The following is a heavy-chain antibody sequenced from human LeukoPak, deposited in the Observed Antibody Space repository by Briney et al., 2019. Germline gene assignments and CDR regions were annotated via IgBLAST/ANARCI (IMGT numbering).Heavy chain of an antibody. Sequence: ASVKVSCKASGYSFTTYALHWVRQAPGQRPEWMGWITPGNGNTKYSQKFQGRVAITRDTTASTASLDLSSLRSEDTAVYYCAREALSSTWSFDNWGQGTLVTVSS. V-gene: IGHV1-3*01. CDR1: GYSFTTYA. D-gene: IGHD6-13*01. CDR3: AREALSSTWSFDN. CDR2: ITPGNGNT. J-gene: IGHJ4*02.